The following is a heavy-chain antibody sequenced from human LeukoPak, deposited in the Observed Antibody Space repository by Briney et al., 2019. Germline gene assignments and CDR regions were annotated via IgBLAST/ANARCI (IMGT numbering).Heavy chain of an antibody. CDR2: IGKAGDT. V-gene: IGHV3-13*01. Sequence: GGSLRLSCAASGFTFSTYDMHWVRQASGKGLEWVSGIGKAGDTYYAGSVKGRFTISRENAKNSLYLQLNSLRVGDTAVYYCARGSVGFDPWGQGTLVTVSS. D-gene: IGHD2-15*01. CDR1: GFTFSTYD. CDR3: ARGSVGFDP. J-gene: IGHJ5*02.